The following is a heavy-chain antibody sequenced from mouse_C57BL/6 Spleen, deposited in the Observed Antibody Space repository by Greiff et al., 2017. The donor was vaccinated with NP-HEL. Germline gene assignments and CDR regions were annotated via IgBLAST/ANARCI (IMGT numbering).Heavy chain of an antibody. Sequence: VQLQQSGPELVKPGASVKISCKASGYAFSSSWMNWVKQRPGKGLEWIGRIYPGDGDTNYNWKFKGKATLTADKSSSTAYMQLSSLTSEDSAVYFCARLELGAYAMDYWGKGTSVTVSS. CDR2: IYPGDGDT. CDR1: GYAFSSSW. D-gene: IGHD4-1*01. J-gene: IGHJ4*01. V-gene: IGHV1-82*01. CDR3: ARLELGAYAMDY.